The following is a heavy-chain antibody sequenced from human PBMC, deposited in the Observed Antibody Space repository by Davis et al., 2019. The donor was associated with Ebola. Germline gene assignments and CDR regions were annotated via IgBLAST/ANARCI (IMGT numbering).Heavy chain of an antibody. V-gene: IGHV5-51*01. J-gene: IGHJ3*02. Sequence: GESLKISCKGSGYSFTSYWIGWVRQMPGKGLEWMGIIYPGDSDTRYSPSFQGQVTISADKSISTAYLQWSSLKASDTAMYYCARNRLGIAAAGNAFDIWGQGTMVTVPS. D-gene: IGHD6-13*01. CDR1: GYSFTSYW. CDR3: ARNRLGIAAAGNAFDI. CDR2: IYPGDSDT.